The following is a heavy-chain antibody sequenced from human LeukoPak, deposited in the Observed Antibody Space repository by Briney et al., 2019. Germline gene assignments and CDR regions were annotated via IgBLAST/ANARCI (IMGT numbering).Heavy chain of an antibody. V-gene: IGHV4-4*07. Sequence: ASETLSLTCIVFGGSISSYYWSWIRQPAGKGLEWIGRIYSSGNTNYNPSLKSRVTILVDKSKNQFSLKLSSVTAADTAVYYCARSGPIEVAGVDYWGQGTLVTVSS. D-gene: IGHD6-19*01. CDR2: IYSSGNT. CDR1: GGSISSYY. CDR3: ARSGPIEVAGVDY. J-gene: IGHJ4*02.